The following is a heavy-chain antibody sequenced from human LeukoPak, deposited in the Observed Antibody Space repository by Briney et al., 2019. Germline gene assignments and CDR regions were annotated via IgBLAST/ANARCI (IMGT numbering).Heavy chain of an antibody. V-gene: IGHV3-7*05. D-gene: IGHD2-15*01. J-gene: IGHJ4*02. CDR3: VRYSGNVRFDY. CDR1: RCSLSNYW. Sequence: GGSLTLSCQPSRCSLSNYWMSWVDQAPGQGLEWVANINQDASEKYYVDSVKGRFSISRDNAKNSLYLQMHSRRAEDKAVYYCVRYSGNVRFDYWGQGTLVTVSS. CDR2: INQDASEK.